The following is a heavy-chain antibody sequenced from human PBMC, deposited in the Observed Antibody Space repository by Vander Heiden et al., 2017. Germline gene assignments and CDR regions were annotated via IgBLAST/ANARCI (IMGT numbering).Heavy chain of an antibody. CDR2: ISWNSGSI. CDR1: GFPFADYA. D-gene: IGHD3-3*01. Sequence: EVQLVESGGGLVQPGRSLRLSCAASGFPFADYAMHWVRQAPGKGLEWVSGISWNSGSIGYADSVKGRFTISRDNAKNSLYLQMNSLRAEDTALYYCAKESHYDFWSGYPDCWGQGTLVTVSS. J-gene: IGHJ4*02. CDR3: AKESHYDFWSGYPDC. V-gene: IGHV3-9*01.